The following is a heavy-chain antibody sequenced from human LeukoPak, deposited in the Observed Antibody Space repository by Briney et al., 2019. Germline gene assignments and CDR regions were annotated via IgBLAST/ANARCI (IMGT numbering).Heavy chain of an antibody. CDR3: ARDVWFDP. J-gene: IGHJ5*02. Sequence: SGRSLRLSCAASGFTFSSYGMHWVRQAPGKGLEWVSYISSGGSTIYYADSVKGRFTVSRDNAKNSLYLQMNSLRAEDTALYYCARDVWFDPWGRGTLVTVSS. CDR1: GFTFSSYG. CDR2: ISSGGSTI. V-gene: IGHV3-48*04.